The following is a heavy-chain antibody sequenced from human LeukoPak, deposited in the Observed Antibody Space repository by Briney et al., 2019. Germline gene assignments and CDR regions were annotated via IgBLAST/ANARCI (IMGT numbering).Heavy chain of an antibody. CDR3: ARRKGGDYYFDY. D-gene: IGHD4-17*01. Sequence: PGGSLRLSCAASGFTFSDYYMNWIRQAPGKGLEWLSYISSSGSTIYYADSLKGRFTISRDNAKSSLYLQMNSLRAEDTALYFCARRKGGDYYFDYWGQGTLVTVSS. V-gene: IGHV3-11*01. CDR2: ISSSGSTI. J-gene: IGHJ4*02. CDR1: GFTFSDYY.